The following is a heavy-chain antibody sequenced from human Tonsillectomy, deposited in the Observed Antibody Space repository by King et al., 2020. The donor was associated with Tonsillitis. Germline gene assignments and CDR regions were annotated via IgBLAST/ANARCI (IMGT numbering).Heavy chain of an antibody. V-gene: IGHV1-8*01. J-gene: IGHJ3*01. CDR3: ARGRAAAGNDAFDF. D-gene: IGHD6-13*01. CDR1: GYTFTSYD. CDR2: MNPNSGNT. Sequence: QLVQSGAEVKKPGASVKVSCKASGYTFTSYDINWVRQATGHGLEWMGWMNPNSGNTGYAQKFQGRVTMTRNTSISTAYMELSSLTSEDTAVYYCARGRAAAGNDAFDFWGQGTMVTVSS.